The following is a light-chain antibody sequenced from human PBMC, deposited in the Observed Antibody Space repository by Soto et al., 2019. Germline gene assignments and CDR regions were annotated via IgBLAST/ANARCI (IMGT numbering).Light chain of an antibody. CDR3: AAWDDSLSGPA. V-gene: IGLV1-47*01. Sequence: QSVLTQPPSASGTPGQRVTISCSGSSSNIGSNYVYWYQQLPGTAPKLLIYRNNQRPSGVPDRFSGSKSGTSASLAISGLRSDDEADYYCAAWDDSLSGPAFGGGTMVTVL. CDR2: RNN. J-gene: IGLJ3*02. CDR1: SSNIGSNY.